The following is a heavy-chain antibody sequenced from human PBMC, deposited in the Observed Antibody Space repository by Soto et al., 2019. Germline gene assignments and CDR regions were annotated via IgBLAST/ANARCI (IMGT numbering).Heavy chain of an antibody. D-gene: IGHD2-2*02. Sequence: GGSLRLSCEVSGFSFTTYGMNWVRQAPDKGLEWVSTIGRGGDTFYADSVKGRFTISRDISKNTLFLQMNSLRAGDTALYFCAKDGTTAGIHYYGMDVWGQGTTVTVSS. CDR3: AKDGTTAGIHYYGMDV. J-gene: IGHJ6*02. CDR2: IGRGGDT. CDR1: GFSFTTYG. V-gene: IGHV3-23*01.